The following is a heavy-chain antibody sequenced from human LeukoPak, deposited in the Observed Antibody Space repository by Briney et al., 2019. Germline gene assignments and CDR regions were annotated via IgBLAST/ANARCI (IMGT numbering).Heavy chain of an antibody. CDR2: ISSSSYI. CDR3: ARDLAARRGNFDY. J-gene: IGHJ4*02. CDR1: GFTVSSNC. Sequence: GGSLRLSCAASGFTVSSNCMSWVRQAPGKGLEWVSSISSSSYIYYADSVKGRFTISRDNAKNSLYLQMNSLRAEDTAVYYCARDLAARRGNFDYWGQGTLVTVSS. D-gene: IGHD6-6*01. V-gene: IGHV3-21*01.